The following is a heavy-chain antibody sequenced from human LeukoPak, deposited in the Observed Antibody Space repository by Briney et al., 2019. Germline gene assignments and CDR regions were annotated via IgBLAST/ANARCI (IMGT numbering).Heavy chain of an antibody. CDR3: AREISRPSYYYDSSGYYSPDAFDI. J-gene: IGHJ3*02. D-gene: IGHD3-22*01. CDR1: GFTVSSNY. CDR2: IYSDGST. V-gene: IGHV3-66*01. Sequence: GGSLRLSCAASGFTVSSNYMSWVRQAPGKGLEWVSVIYSDGSTYYADSVKGRFTISRDNSKNTLYLQMNSLRAEDTAVYYCAREISRPSYYYDSSGYYSPDAFDIWGQGTMVTVSS.